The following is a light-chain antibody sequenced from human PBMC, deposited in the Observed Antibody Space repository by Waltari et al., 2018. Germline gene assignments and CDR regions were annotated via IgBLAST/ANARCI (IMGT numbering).Light chain of an antibody. Sequence: DIQMTQSPSTLSASVGDRVTITCRARQNISSWLAWYPQKPGKAPKVRRYKASSLGIGGPSRFSGSGSGTEFSLSISSLQPDDFATYYGRQYNTYPTFGGGTKVETK. CDR2: KAS. J-gene: IGKJ4*01. CDR3: RQYNTYPT. CDR1: QNISSW. V-gene: IGKV1-5*03.